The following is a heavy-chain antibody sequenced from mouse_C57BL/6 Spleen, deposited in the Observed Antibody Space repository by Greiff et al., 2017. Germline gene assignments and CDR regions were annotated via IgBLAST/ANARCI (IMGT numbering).Heavy chain of an antibody. D-gene: IGHD2-12*01. CDR1: GYTFTSYW. V-gene: IGHV1-69*01. CDR2: IDPSDSYT. Sequence: VQLQQPGAELVMPGASVKLSCKASGYTFTSYWMHWVKQRPGQGLEWIGEIDPSDSYTNYNQKFKGKSTLTVDKSSSTAYMQLSSLSSEDSAVYDCARLRPFADWGQGTLVTVSA. CDR3: ARLRPFAD. J-gene: IGHJ3*01.